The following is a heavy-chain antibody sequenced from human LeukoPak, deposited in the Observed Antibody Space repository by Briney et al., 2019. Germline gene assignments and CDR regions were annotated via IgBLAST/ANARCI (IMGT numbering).Heavy chain of an antibody. J-gene: IGHJ4*02. Sequence: SETLSLTCAVYGGSFSGYYWSWIRQTPGKGLEWIGEINQSGSTTYNPSLKRRVTISVDTSKNQVSLKVSSVTAADTAVYYCARLRWLREGLDYWGQGTLVTVSS. CDR1: GGSFSGYY. CDR2: INQSGST. D-gene: IGHD5-12*01. V-gene: IGHV4-34*01. CDR3: ARLRWLREGLDY.